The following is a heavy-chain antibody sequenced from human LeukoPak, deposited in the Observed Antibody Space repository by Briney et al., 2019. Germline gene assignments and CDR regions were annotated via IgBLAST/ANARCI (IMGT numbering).Heavy chain of an antibody. CDR2: IKLDGSEK. Sequence: PGGSLRLSCVASGFTFSSYWMSWVRQAPGKGLEWVANIKLDGSEKYYVDSVKGRFTISRDNAKNSLYLQRNSLRAEDTAVYYCARGGTVTYLFDYWGQGTLVTVSS. CDR1: GFTFSSYW. V-gene: IGHV3-7*03. CDR3: ARGGTVTYLFDY. J-gene: IGHJ4*02. D-gene: IGHD4-11*01.